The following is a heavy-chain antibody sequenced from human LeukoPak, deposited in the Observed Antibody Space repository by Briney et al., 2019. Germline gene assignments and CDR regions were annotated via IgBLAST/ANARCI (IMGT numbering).Heavy chain of an antibody. Sequence: GRSLSLSCAASGFIFSDYAMHWVRQAPGKGLEWVAVISFDGSNKYYADSMKGRFTISRGNSMNTLYLQVSSLRADDTAMYYCAKDDAGYCSAGICYVDYWGQGTLVTVSS. D-gene: IGHD2-15*01. J-gene: IGHJ4*02. V-gene: IGHV3-30*18. CDR2: ISFDGSNK. CDR3: AKDDAGYCSAGICYVDY. CDR1: GFIFSDYA.